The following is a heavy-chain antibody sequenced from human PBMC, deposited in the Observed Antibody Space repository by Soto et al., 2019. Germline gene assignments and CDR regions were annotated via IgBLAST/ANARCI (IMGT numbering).Heavy chain of an antibody. CDR1: GCTFSSYA. V-gene: IGHV1-69*01. J-gene: IGHJ4*02. D-gene: IGHD3-22*01. Sequence: QVQLVQSGAEVKKPGSSVKVSCKASGCTFSSYAISWVRQAPGQGLEWMGGVIPIFGTANYAQKFQGRVTITADESTSTAYMELSSLRSEDTAVYYCAREGASGSHIGYWGQGTLVTVSS. CDR3: AREGASGSHIGY. CDR2: VIPIFGTA.